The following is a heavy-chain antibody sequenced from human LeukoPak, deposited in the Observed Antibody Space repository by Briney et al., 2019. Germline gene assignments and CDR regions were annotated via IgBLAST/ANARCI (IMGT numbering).Heavy chain of an antibody. D-gene: IGHD2-15*01. J-gene: IGHJ1*01. CDR3: ARGFVVVVSAESFFQH. Sequence: ASVKVSCKASGYTFTSYYMHWVRQAPGQGLEWMGIINPSGGSTSYAQKFQGRVTMTRDTSISTAYMELSRLRSDDTALYYCARGFVVVVSAESFFQHWGQGTLVTVSS. CDR1: GYTFTSYY. CDR2: INPSGGST. V-gene: IGHV1-46*01.